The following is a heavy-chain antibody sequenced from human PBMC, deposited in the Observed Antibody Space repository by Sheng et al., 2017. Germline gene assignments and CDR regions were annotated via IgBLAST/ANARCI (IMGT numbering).Heavy chain of an antibody. CDR3: ARGALGYCSSTSCYNFDY. CDR1: GGTFSSYA. J-gene: IGHJ4*02. D-gene: IGHD2-2*01. Sequence: QVQLVQSGAEVKKPGSSVKVSCKASGGTFSSYAISWVRQAPGQGLEWMGGIIPIFGTANYAQKFQGRVTITADESTSTAYMELSSLRSEDTAVYYCARGALGYCSSTSCYNFDYWGQGTLVTVSS. CDR2: IIPIFGTA. V-gene: IGHV1-69*01.